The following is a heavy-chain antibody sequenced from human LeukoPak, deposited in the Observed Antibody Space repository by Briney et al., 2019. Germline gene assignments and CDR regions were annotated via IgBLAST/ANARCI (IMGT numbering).Heavy chain of an antibody. V-gene: IGHV3-30-3*01. CDR3: ARDWWELLRVTGYYYYYMDV. Sequence: PGGSLRLSCAASGFTFSSYAMHWVRQAPGKGLEWVAVMSYDGSNKYYADSVKGRFTISRDNSKNTLYLQMNSLRAEDTAVYYCARDWWELLRVTGYYYYYMDVWGKGTTVTVSS. J-gene: IGHJ6*03. CDR2: MSYDGSNK. CDR1: GFTFSSYA. D-gene: IGHD1-26*01.